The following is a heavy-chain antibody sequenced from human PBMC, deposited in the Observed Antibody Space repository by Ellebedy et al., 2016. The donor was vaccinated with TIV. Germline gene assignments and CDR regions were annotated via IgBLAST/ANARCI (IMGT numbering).Heavy chain of an antibody. CDR3: TKDGYYYDSASPNWLDT. CDR1: GFSFDDYS. D-gene: IGHD3-22*01. Sequence: SLKISCAASGFSFDDYSMHWVRQAPGKGLEWVSGITWRGDIFGYAGSVKGRFTISRDNAKNSLYLEMDNLRPEDTALYYCTKDGYYYDSASPNWLDTWGQGTLVTVSP. CDR2: ITWRGDIF. V-gene: IGHV3-9*01. J-gene: IGHJ5*02.